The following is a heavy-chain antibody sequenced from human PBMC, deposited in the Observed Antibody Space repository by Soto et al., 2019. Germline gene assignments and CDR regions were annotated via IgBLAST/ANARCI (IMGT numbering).Heavy chain of an antibody. J-gene: IGHJ4*02. CDR1: GFTFTRYS. CDR3: ARESEDLTSNFDY. CDR2: ISSTTNYI. V-gene: IGHV3-21*06. Sequence: LGESLKISCAASGFTFTRYSMNWVRQAPGKGLEWVSSISSTTNYIYYGDSMKGRFTISRDNAKNSLYLEMNSLRAEDTAVYYCARESEDLTSNFDYWGQGTLVTVSS.